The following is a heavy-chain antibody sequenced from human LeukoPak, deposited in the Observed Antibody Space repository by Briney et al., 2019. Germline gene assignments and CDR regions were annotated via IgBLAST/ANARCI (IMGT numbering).Heavy chain of an antibody. J-gene: IGHJ2*01. Sequence: SQTLSLTCTVSGGSFSSGGYYWSWIRQHPGKGLEWIGYIYYSGSNYYNPSLKSRVTISVDTSKNQFSLKLSSVTAADTAVYYCASGGNWYFDLWGRGTLVTVSS. CDR2: IYYSGSN. CDR1: GGSFSSGGYY. CDR3: ASGGNWYFDL. V-gene: IGHV4-31*03. D-gene: IGHD1-26*01.